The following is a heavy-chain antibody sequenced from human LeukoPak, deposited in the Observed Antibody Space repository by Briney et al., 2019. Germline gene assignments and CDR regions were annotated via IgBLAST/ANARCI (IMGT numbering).Heavy chain of an antibody. V-gene: IGHV2-5*02. J-gene: IGHJ4*02. Sequence: SGPTLVNPTQTLTLTCTFSGFLFSTSGVGVGWIRQPPGAALEWLALIYWDGDTRYSPSLKNRLTITKDTSKNQVLLTMTNMDPVDTATYYCAHKNNWVFHHWGQGTLVTVSS. D-gene: IGHD1-1*01. CDR3: AHKNNWVFHH. CDR1: GFLFSTSGVG. CDR2: IYWDGDT.